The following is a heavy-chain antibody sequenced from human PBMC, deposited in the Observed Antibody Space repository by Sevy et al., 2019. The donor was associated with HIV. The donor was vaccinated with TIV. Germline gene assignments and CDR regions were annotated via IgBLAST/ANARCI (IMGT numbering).Heavy chain of an antibody. J-gene: IGHJ3*02. CDR3: ARDYSIPASGTPSAFDI. CDR1: GGSISSYL. CDR2: IIPMIGSP. V-gene: IGHV1-69*06. D-gene: IGHD1-1*01. Sequence: ASVKVSCKLSGGSISSYLVTWVRQAPGQGLEWMGGIIPMIGSPNYAQRFQGRLTITAGTSTKTAYMDLSSLSSEDTAVYYCARDYSIPASGTPSAFDIWGQGTMVTVSS.